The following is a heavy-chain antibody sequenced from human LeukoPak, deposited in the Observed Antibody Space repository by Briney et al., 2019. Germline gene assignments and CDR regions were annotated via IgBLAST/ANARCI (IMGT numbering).Heavy chain of an antibody. CDR3: ARDYYDFWSGYYSQHYFDY. D-gene: IGHD3-3*01. J-gene: IGHJ4*02. V-gene: IGHV1-2*02. CDR2: INPNSGGT. Sequence: ASVKVSCKASGYTFTGYYMHWVRQAPGQGLEWMGWINPNSGGTNYAQKFQGRVTMTRGTSISTAYMELSRLRSDDTAVYYCARDYYDFWSGYYSQHYFDYWGQGTLVTVSS. CDR1: GYTFTGYY.